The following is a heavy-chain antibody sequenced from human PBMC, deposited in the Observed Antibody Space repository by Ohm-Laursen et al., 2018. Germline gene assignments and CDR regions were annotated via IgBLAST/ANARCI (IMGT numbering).Heavy chain of an antibody. Sequence: SLRLSCAASGFTFNRRGMIWVRQAPGKGLEWVAYISPTGNTMYYADSVKGRLTISRDNAKDTLYLQMSSLRAEDTAVYHCGRVGGITVGVMYYDLWGQGTLVTVSS. CDR2: ISPTGNTM. J-gene: IGHJ4*02. CDR1: GFTFNRRG. D-gene: IGHD3-16*01. CDR3: GRVGGITVGVMYYDL. V-gene: IGHV3-48*01.